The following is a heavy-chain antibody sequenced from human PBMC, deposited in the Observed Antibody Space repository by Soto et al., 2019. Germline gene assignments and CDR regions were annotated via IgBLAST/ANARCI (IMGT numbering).Heavy chain of an antibody. CDR3: GRDGALGDTAVVDC. J-gene: IGHJ4*02. CDR2: IWYDGSNK. D-gene: IGHD5-18*01. CDR1: GFTFSTYG. V-gene: IGHV3-33*01. Sequence: QVQLVESGGGVVQPGKSLRLSCAASGFTFSTYGMHWVRQAPGKGLEWVAVIWYDGSNKYHGDSLKGRFTISRDNSKNTLYLRINNLRAEDTAVYYCGRDGALGDTAVVDCWGQGTLVTVSS.